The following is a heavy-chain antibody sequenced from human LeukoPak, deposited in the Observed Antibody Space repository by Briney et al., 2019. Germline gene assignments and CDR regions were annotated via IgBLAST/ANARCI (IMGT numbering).Heavy chain of an antibody. CDR3: ARISDHNWYFDL. D-gene: IGHD1-14*01. V-gene: IGHV1-8*01. CDR2: MNPSSGYT. J-gene: IGHJ2*01. CDR1: GYPFTTYD. Sequence: ASVTVSFTASGYPFTTYDINWVRQAPGQGLEWMGWMNPSSGYTGYSQKFQGRVTMTRNTSITTAYMELSSLRSEDTAVYHCARISDHNWYFDLWGRGTLVTVSS.